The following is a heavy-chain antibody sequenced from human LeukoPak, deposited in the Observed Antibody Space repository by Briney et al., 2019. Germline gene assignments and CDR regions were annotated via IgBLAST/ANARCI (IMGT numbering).Heavy chain of an antibody. CDR1: GYTFTSYD. V-gene: IGHV1-8*01. J-gene: IGHJ5*02. D-gene: IGHD3-10*01. Sequence: ASVTVSCKASGYTFTSYDINWVRQATGQGREWMGWMNPNSGNTDYAHKFQGRVTRTRNTSISTAYMELCSLRSEDTAVYYCARNFVLLWFGELLSGSGGWFDPWGQGTLVTVSS. CDR3: ARNFVLLWFGELLSGSGGWFDP. CDR2: MNPNSGNT.